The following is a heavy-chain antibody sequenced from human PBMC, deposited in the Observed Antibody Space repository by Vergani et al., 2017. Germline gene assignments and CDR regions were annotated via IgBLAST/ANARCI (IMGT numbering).Heavy chain of an antibody. V-gene: IGHV4-59*01. CDR2: IYYSGST. J-gene: IGHJ4*02. CDR3: ASYGEYSGYDFVY. CDR1: GGSISSYY. Sequence: QLQLQESGSGLVKPSQTLSLTCAVSGGSISSYYWSWIRQPPGKGLEWIGYIYYSGSTNYNPSLKSRVTISVDTSKNQFSLKLSSVTAADTAVYYCASYGEYSGYDFVYWGQGTLVTVSS. D-gene: IGHD5-12*01.